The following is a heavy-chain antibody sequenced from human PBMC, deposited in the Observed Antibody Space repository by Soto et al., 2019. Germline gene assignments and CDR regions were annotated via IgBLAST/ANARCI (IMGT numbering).Heavy chain of an antibody. CDR3: ARHRLVSRYFDL. D-gene: IGHD3-9*01. CDR1: GGFISSSNYY. Sequence: SETLSLTCTVSGGFISSSNYYWGWLRQAPGKELEWIGSIFYSGSTYHSPSLKSRVTMSVDTSKTAFSLQMTYVTAADTAVYYCARHRLVSRYFDLWGRGTLVTVSS. V-gene: IGHV4-39*01. CDR2: IFYSGST. J-gene: IGHJ2*01.